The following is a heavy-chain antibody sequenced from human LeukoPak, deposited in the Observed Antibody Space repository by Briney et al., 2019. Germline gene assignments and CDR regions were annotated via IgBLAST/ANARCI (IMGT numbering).Heavy chain of an antibody. CDR2: IYPGNSDT. J-gene: IGHJ4*02. CDR3: ARRRAATDDSDY. CDR1: GYSFTSYW. Sequence: GESLKISCKGSGYSFTSYWIGWVRQMPGKGLEWMGIIYPGNSDTRYSPSFQGQVTISAVKSITTAYVQWSGLKASDTAMYYCARRRAATDDSDYWGQGTLVTVSS. V-gene: IGHV5-51*01. D-gene: IGHD6-13*01.